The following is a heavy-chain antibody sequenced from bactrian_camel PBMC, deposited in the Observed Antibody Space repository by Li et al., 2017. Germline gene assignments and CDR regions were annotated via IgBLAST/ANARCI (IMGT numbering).Heavy chain of an antibody. V-gene: IGHV3S53*01. J-gene: IGHJ4*01. D-gene: IGHD3*01. Sequence: HVQLVESGGGSVQSGGSLRLSCVANGMTYTICNMGWYRQAHGKGRELVARTGSDNATQYVDSVKGRFTISQDYAKNTVNLQMDSLKPEDTAMYYCAAEKADGCIGYDCYSGSWCREQLAGTHYWGQGTQVTVS. CDR3: AAEKADGCIGYDCYSGSWCREQLAGTHY. CDR1: GMTYTICN. CDR2: TGSDNAT.